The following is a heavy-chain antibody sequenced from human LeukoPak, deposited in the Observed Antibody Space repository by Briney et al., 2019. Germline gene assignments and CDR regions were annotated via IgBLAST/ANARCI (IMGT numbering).Heavy chain of an antibody. CDR1: GYTFTSYG. D-gene: IGHD3-3*01. J-gene: IGHJ4*02. CDR2: ISAYNGNT. CDR3: ASSEDYDFWSGYYTFDY. V-gene: IGHV1-18*01. Sequence: GASVKVSCKASGYTFTSYGISWVRQAPGQGLEWMGWISAYNGNTNYAQKLQGRGTMTTDTSTSTAYMELRSLRSDDTAVYYCASSEDYDFWSGYYTFDYWGQGTLVTVSS.